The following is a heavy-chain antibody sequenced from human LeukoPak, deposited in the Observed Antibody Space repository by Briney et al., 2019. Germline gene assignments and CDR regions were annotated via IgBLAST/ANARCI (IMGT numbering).Heavy chain of an antibody. J-gene: IGHJ6*02. Sequence: GGSLRLSCAASGFTFSSYGMHWVRQAPGKGLEWVAVIWYDGSNKYYADSVKGRFTISRDNSKNTLYLQMNSLRDEDTAVYYCARAYDFWSGWNYGMDVWGQGTTVTVSS. V-gene: IGHV3-33*01. CDR1: GFTFSSYG. D-gene: IGHD3-3*01. CDR2: IWYDGSNK. CDR3: ARAYDFWSGWNYGMDV.